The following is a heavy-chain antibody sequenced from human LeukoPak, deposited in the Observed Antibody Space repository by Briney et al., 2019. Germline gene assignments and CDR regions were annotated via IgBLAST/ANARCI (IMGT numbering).Heavy chain of an antibody. Sequence: GESLKISCKGSGYSFTSYWIGWVRQMPGKGLEWMGIIYPGDSDTRYSPSFQGQVTISADKSISTAYLQWSSLKASDTAMYYCARAQGYYDFWSGSKYYFDYWGQGTLVTVSS. J-gene: IGHJ4*02. D-gene: IGHD3-3*01. CDR2: IYPGDSDT. CDR1: GYSFTSYW. CDR3: ARAQGYYDFWSGSKYYFDY. V-gene: IGHV5-51*01.